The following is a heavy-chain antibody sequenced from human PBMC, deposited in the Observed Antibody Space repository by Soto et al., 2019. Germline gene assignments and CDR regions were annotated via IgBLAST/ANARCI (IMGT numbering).Heavy chain of an antibody. V-gene: IGHV3-30-3*01. CDR1: GFTFISYA. CDR2: ISYDGSNK. J-gene: IGHJ4*02. CDR3: ARDQDKFDY. Sequence: GGSLRLSCAASGFTFISYAMHWVRQAPGKGLEWVAVISYDGSNKYYADSVKGRFTISRDNSKNTLYLQMNSLRAEDTAVYYCARDQDKFDYWGQGTLVTVSS.